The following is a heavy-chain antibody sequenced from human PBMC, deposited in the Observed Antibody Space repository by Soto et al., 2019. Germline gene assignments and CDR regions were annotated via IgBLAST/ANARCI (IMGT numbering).Heavy chain of an antibody. D-gene: IGHD2-21*01. CDR2: IIPIFGTA. V-gene: IGHV1-69*01. CDR3: AREEMSHSDYYYGMDV. Sequence: QVQLVQSGAEVKKPGSSVKVSCKASGGTFSSYAISWVRQAPGQGLEWMGGIIPIFGTANYAQKFQGRVTITADESTSTDYMELSSMRSEDTAVYYCAREEMSHSDYYYGMDVWGQGTTVTVSS. J-gene: IGHJ6*02. CDR1: GGTFSSYA.